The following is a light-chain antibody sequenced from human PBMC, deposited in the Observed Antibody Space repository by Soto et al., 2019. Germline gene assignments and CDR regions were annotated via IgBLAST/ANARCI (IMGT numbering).Light chain of an antibody. CDR2: DVT. CDR3: CSYAGTYTFV. J-gene: IGLJ1*01. Sequence: QSALTQPRSVSGSPGQSVTISCTGTSSDVGGYNYVSWYQQLPGKAPKLMIYDVTKRPSGVPDRSSGSKSGNTASLAISGLQAEDEAYYYCCSYAGTYTFVFAAGTKLTVL. V-gene: IGLV2-11*01. CDR1: SSDVGGYNY.